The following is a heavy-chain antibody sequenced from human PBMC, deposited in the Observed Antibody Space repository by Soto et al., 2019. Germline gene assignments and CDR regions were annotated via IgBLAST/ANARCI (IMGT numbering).Heavy chain of an antibody. V-gene: IGHV4-30-4*01. D-gene: IGHD3-10*01. CDR3: ARDAYGSWSYRHDAFAI. CDR1: GGSISSGDYY. Sequence: TLSLTCTGSGGSISSGDYYGSWLRQPPGKDPEYIGYIYYTGSTYYNPSLKSRVTISVDTSKNQFSLKLSSVTAADTAVYYCARDAYGSWSYRHDAFAISGQGTIVIGSS. CDR2: IYYTGST. J-gene: IGHJ3*02.